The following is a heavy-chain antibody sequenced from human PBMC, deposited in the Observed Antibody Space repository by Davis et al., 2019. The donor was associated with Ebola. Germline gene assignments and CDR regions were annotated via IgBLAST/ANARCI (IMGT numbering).Heavy chain of an antibody. D-gene: IGHD5-18*01. CDR2: ISYDGSNK. CDR3: AKDRDTAMVFGDGDY. J-gene: IGHJ4*02. CDR1: GFTFSSYG. V-gene: IGHV3-30*18. Sequence: PGGSLRLSCAASGFTFSSYGMHWVRQAPGKGLEWVAVISYDGSNKYYADSVKGRFTISRDNSKNTLYLQMNSLRAEDTAVYYCAKDRDTAMVFGDGDYWGQGTLVTVSS.